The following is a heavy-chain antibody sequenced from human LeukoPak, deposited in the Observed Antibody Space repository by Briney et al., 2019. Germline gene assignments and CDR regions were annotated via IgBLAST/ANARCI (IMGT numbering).Heavy chain of an antibody. CDR3: ARDYSSGWYPLLSDAFDI. J-gene: IGHJ3*02. D-gene: IGHD6-19*01. CDR1: GYSISSGYY. Sequence: PSETLSLTCTVSGYSISSGYYWGWIRQPPGKGLEWIGSIYHGGSTYYNPSLKSRVTISVDTSKNQFSLKLSSVTAADTAVYYCARDYSSGWYPLLSDAFDIWGQGTMVTVSS. CDR2: IYHGGST. V-gene: IGHV4-38-2*02.